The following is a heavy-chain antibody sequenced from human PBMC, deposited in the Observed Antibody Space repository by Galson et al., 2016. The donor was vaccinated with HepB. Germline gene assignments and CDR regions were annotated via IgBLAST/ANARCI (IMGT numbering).Heavy chain of an antibody. D-gene: IGHD1-1*01. CDR1: GASISRGGDF. Sequence: TLSLTCTVSGASISRGGDFWNWIRQHPGKGLEWIGYIYYNGITSYKPPLQSRVSISLDTSKNQFSLNLSSVTAADTAVYYCAREMWGNERFNYGMDVWGQGTTVTVSS. CDR2: IYYNGIT. CDR3: AREMWGNERFNYGMDV. V-gene: IGHV4-31*03. J-gene: IGHJ6*02.